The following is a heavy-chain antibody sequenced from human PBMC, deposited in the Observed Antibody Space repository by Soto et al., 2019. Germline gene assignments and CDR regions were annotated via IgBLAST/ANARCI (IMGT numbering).Heavy chain of an antibody. V-gene: IGHV3-21*01. J-gene: IGHJ3*02. CDR2: ISSSSSYI. CDR3: ARGGNYYDSSGQGAFDI. Sequence: GGSLRLSCAASGFTFSSYSMNWVRQAPGKWLEWVSSISSSSSYIYYADSVKGRFTISRDNAKNSLYLQMNSLRAEDTAVYYCARGGNYYDSSGQGAFDIWGQGXMVTVSS. D-gene: IGHD3-22*01. CDR1: GFTFSSYS.